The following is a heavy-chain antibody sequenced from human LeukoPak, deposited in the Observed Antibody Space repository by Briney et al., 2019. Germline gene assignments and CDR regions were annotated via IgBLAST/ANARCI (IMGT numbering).Heavy chain of an antibody. CDR1: GGSISSGGYY. CDR3: ARITLTTSVQAFDI. Sequence: SSETLSLTCTVSGGSISSGGYYWGWIRQPPEKGLEWIGYMYYSGNTYYNPSLKSRVTVSIDTSKNQFSLKLSSVTAADTAVYYCARITLTTSVQAFDIWGQGTMVTVSS. D-gene: IGHD2/OR15-2a*01. CDR2: MYYSGNT. V-gene: IGHV4-31*03. J-gene: IGHJ3*02.